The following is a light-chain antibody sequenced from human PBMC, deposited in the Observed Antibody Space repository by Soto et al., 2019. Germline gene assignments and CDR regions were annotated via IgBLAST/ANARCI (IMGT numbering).Light chain of an antibody. Sequence: EVVLTQTQCTLSLSPGERAILSCRASQSVSNNYLAWYQQKPGQAPRLLIYGASNRATGIPDRFSGSGSGTDFTLTISRLEPEDFAVYYCQQYGSSGTFGQGSNVDVK. V-gene: IGKV3-20*01. J-gene: IGKJ1*01. CDR2: GAS. CDR3: QQYGSSGT. CDR1: QSVSNNY.